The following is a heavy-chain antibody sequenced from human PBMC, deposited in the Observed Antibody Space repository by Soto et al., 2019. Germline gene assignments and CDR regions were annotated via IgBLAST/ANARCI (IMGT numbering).Heavy chain of an antibody. CDR1: GGSFSGYY. V-gene: IGHV4-34*01. J-gene: IGHJ4*02. CDR2: INHSGST. Sequence: PSETLSLTCAVYGGSFSGYYWSWIRQPPGKGLEWIGEINHSGSTNYNPSLKSRVTISVDTSKNQFSLKLSSVTAADTAVYYCARALWYGSGRSPYFDYWGQGTLVTVSS. D-gene: IGHD3-10*01. CDR3: ARALWYGSGRSPYFDY.